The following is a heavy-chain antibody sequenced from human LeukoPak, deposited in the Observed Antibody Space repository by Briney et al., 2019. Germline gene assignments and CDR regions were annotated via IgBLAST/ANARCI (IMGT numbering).Heavy chain of an antibody. CDR2: IKSKTDGGTT. D-gene: IGHD1-14*01. CDR1: GFTFSNAW. J-gene: IGHJ3*02. CDR3: ARDVLAAGATGTFDI. V-gene: IGHV3-15*01. Sequence: GGSLRLSCAASGFTFSNAWMSWVRQAPGKGLEWVGRIKSKTDGGTTDYAAPVKGRFTISRDDSKNTLYLQMNSLKTEDTAVYYCARDVLAAGATGTFDIWGQGTMVTVSS.